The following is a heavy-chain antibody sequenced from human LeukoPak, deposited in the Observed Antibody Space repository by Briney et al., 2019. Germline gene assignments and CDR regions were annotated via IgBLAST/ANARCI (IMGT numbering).Heavy chain of an antibody. D-gene: IGHD1-26*01. Sequence: PGGSLRLSCAASGFTFSSYAMNWVRQAPGKGLEWVSAISGSGGDTYYADSVKGRFTIFRDNSKNTLYLQMNSLRVEDTAVYYCAKGRGSYDWYFDLWGRGTLVTVSS. V-gene: IGHV3-23*01. CDR1: GFTFSSYA. CDR2: ISGSGGDT. CDR3: AKGRGSYDWYFDL. J-gene: IGHJ2*01.